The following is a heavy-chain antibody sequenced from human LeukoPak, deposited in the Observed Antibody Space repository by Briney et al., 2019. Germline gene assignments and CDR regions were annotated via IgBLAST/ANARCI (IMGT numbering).Heavy chain of an antibody. CDR2: IFHSGST. CDR3: ARDPVGATPNNWFDP. V-gene: IGHV4-38-2*02. Sequence: TSETLSLTCTVSGYFITSGYYWGWIRQPPGKGLEWIGSIFHSGSTYYNPSLKSRVTISVDTSKNQFSLKLSSVTAADTAVYYCARDPVGATPNNWFDPWGQETLVTVSS. CDR1: GYFITSGYY. J-gene: IGHJ5*02. D-gene: IGHD1-26*01.